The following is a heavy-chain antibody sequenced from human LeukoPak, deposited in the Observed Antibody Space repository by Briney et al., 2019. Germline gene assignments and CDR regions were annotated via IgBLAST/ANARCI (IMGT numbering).Heavy chain of an antibody. Sequence: PGGSLRLSCAASGFTFSSYAMSWVRQAPGKGLEWVSAISGSGGSTYYADSVKGRFTISRDNSKNTLYLQMNSLRAEDTAVYYCAKDLSKDFWSGYSYYYYYGMDVWGQGTAVTVSS. D-gene: IGHD3-3*01. CDR1: GFTFSSYA. CDR3: AKDLSKDFWSGYSYYYYYGMDV. CDR2: ISGSGGST. V-gene: IGHV3-23*01. J-gene: IGHJ6*02.